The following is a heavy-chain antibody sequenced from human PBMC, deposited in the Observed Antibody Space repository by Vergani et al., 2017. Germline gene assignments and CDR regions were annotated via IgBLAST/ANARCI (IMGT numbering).Heavy chain of an antibody. Sequence: ELQLVESGGGLVNPGGSLRLSCAASGFTFSSYSLTWVRQAPGKGLEWVSSISSSSSYIYYADSVKGRFTISRDNAKSSLYLEMNSLRAEDTAVYYCAREGSRFFEWLFSPYYMDVWGKGTTVTVSS. J-gene: IGHJ6*03. D-gene: IGHD3-3*01. V-gene: IGHV3-21*01. CDR2: ISSSSSYI. CDR3: AREGSRFFEWLFSPYYMDV. CDR1: GFTFSSYS.